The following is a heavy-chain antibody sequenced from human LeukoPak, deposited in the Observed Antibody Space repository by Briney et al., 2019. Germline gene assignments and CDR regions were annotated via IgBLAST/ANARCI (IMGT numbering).Heavy chain of an antibody. CDR3: ARSSSSSSYTAFDI. CDR2: IYFSGST. CDR1: GGSIRSYY. V-gene: IGHV4-4*07. J-gene: IGHJ3*02. D-gene: IGHD6-13*01. Sequence: PSETLSLTSTVSGGSIRSYYWSWVRQPAGKGLEWIGRIYFSGSTNYSPSLKSRVTLSIDTSNSQFLLNLHSVTAADTAVYYCARSSSSSSYTAFDIWGQGTMVTVSS.